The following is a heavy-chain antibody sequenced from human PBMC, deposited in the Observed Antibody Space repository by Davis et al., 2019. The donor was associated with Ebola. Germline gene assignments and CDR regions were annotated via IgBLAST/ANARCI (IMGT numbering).Heavy chain of an antibody. V-gene: IGHV1-2*04. CDR1: GYTFTSYY. CDR3: ARAMYYDFWSGYDY. J-gene: IGHJ4*02. CDR2: INPNSGGT. Sequence: AASVKVSCKASGYTFTSYYMHWVRQAPGQGLEWMGWINPNSGGTNYAQKFQGWVTMTRDTSISTAYMELSRLRSDDTAVYYCARAMYYDFWSGYDYWGQGTLVTVSS. D-gene: IGHD3-3*01.